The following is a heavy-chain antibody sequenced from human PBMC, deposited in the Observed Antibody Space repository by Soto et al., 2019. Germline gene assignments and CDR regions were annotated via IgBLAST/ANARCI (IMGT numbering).Heavy chain of an antibody. CDR1: GGSVRSGDYY. D-gene: IGHD3-16*01. J-gene: IGHJ6*02. CDR2: IYYSGNT. V-gene: IGHV4-61*08. Sequence: SETLSLTCSVSGGSVRSGDYYWSWIRQPPGKGLEWSGYIYYSGNTNYNPSLKSRVIISVDTSKNLFSLKLRSVTAADKAVYYCAGIRVDTYYSYYYGLDVWGQGTTVTVSS. CDR3: AGIRVDTYYSYYYGLDV.